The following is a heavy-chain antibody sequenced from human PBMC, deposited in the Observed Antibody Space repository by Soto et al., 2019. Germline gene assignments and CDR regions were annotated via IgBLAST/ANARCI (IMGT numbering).Heavy chain of an antibody. D-gene: IGHD3-9*01. CDR1: GYTFTSYD. J-gene: IGHJ6*02. CDR2: MNPNSGNT. V-gene: IGHV1-8*01. Sequence: ASVKVSCKASGYTFTSYDINWVRQATGQGLEWMGWMNPNSGNTGYAQKFQGRVTMTRNTSISTAYMELSSLRSEDTAVYYCASADYDILTGYYWYYGMDVWGQGTTVTV. CDR3: ASADYDILTGYYWYYGMDV.